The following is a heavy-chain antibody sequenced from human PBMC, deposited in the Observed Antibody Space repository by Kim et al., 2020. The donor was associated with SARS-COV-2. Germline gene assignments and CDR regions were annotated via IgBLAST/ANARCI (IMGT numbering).Heavy chain of an antibody. CDR2: IWYDGSNK. CDR1: GFTFSSYG. V-gene: IGHV3-33*01. D-gene: IGHD5-18*01. CDR3: ARRRSYGCFDY. J-gene: IGHJ4*02. Sequence: GGSLRLSCAASGFTFSSYGMHWVRQAPGKGLEWVAVIWYDGSNKYYADSVKGRFTISRDNSKNTLYLQMNSLRAEDTAVYYCARRRSYGCFDYWGQGTLVTVSS.